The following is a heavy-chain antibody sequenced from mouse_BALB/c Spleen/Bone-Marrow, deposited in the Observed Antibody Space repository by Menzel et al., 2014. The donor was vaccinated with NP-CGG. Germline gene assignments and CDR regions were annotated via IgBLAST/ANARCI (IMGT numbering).Heavy chain of an antibody. V-gene: IGHV1-9*01. J-gene: IGHJ4*01. CDR1: GYTFSSYW. CDR3: ARGLWLRRSYYAMDY. D-gene: IGHD2-2*01. CDR2: ILPGSGST. Sequence: QVQLQQPGAELMKPGASVKISCKATGYTFSSYWIEWVKQRPGHGLEWIGEILPGSGSTNYNEKFKGKATFTADTSSNTAYMQLSSLTSEDSAVYYCARGLWLRRSYYAMDYWGQGISVTVSS.